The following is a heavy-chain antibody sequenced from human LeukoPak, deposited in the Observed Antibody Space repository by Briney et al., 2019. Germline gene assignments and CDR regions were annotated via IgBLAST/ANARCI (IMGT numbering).Heavy chain of an antibody. D-gene: IGHD5-12*01. Sequence: GSLRLSCAASGFTFSSYEMNWVRQAPGKGLEWIGEINHSGSTNYNPSLKSRVTISVDTSKNQFSLKLSSVTAADTAVYYCARAVDVVATTHYYYYGMDVWGQGTTVTVSS. CDR1: GFTFSSYE. V-gene: IGHV4-34*01. CDR3: ARAVDVVATTHYYYYGMDV. J-gene: IGHJ6*02. CDR2: INHSGST.